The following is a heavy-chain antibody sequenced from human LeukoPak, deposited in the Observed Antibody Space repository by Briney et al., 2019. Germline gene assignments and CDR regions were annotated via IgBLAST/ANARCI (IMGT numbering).Heavy chain of an antibody. CDR3: ARGYGGDYCFDY. Sequence: GGSLRLSYTGSGFTFTTYALHWVRQAPGKGLDWVAVISNGGSNKYYADSVKGRFTISRDNSKNTLYLQMNSLRAEDTAVYYCARGYGGDYCFDYWGQGAPVTVSS. CDR1: GFTFTTYA. J-gene: IGHJ4*02. V-gene: IGHV3-30-3*01. CDR2: ISNGGSNK. D-gene: IGHD2-21*02.